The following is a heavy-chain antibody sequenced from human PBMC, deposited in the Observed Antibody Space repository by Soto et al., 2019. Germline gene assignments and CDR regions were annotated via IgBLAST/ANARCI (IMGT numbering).Heavy chain of an antibody. V-gene: IGHV3-23*01. CDR2: ISGSGAST. J-gene: IGHJ3*02. D-gene: IGHD6-13*01. CDR1: GFPFSNYA. CDR3: AKGRSSWYNDAFDI. Sequence: GGSLRLSCAASGFPFSNYAMSWVRQAPGKGLEWVSTISGSGASTYYADSVKGHFTISRDSSKNTLYLQMNSLRVEDTAVYYCAKGRSSWYNDAFDIWGQGTMVTVSS.